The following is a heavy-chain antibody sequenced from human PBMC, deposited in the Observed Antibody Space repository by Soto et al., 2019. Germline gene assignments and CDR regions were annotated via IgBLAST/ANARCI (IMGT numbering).Heavy chain of an antibody. CDR1: GGSISSGGYY. CDR3: ARKDSGYADYMDV. V-gene: IGHV4-31*03. Sequence: PSETLSLTCTVSGGSISSGGYYRSWIRQHPGKGLEWIGYIYYSGSTYYNPSLKSRVTMSVDTSENQFSLRLSSVTAADTAVYYCARKDSGYADYMDVWGKGTTVTVSS. D-gene: IGHD5-12*01. CDR2: IYYSGST. J-gene: IGHJ6*03.